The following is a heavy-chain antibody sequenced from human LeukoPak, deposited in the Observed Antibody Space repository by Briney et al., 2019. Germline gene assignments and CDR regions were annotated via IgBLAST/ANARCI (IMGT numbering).Heavy chain of an antibody. V-gene: IGHV3-21*01. CDR1: GFTFSSYS. Sequence: GGSLRLSCAASGFTFSSYSMNWVRQAPGKGLEWVSSISSGSTYIYYADSVKGRFTISRDNAKNSLYLQMNSLRAEDTAVYYCARVIRDASGFPVDYWGQGTLVTVSS. CDR2: ISSGSTYI. CDR3: ARVIRDASGFPVDY. J-gene: IGHJ4*02. D-gene: IGHD3-10*01.